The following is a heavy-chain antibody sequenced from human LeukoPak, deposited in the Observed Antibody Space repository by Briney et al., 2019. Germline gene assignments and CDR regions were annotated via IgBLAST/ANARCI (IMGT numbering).Heavy chain of an antibody. V-gene: IGHV4-34*01. D-gene: IGHD6-13*01. CDR2: INHSGST. J-gene: IGHJ5*02. CDR1: GGSFSGYY. CDR3: ARDAAAGINWFDP. Sequence: SRTLSLTCAVYGGSFSGYYWSWIRQPPGKGLEWIGEINHSGSTNYNPSLKSRVTISVDTSKNQFSLKLSSVTAADTAVYYCARDAAAGINWFDPWGQGTLVTVSS.